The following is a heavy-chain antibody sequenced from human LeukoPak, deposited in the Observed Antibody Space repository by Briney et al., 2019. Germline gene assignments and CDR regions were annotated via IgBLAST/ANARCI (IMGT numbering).Heavy chain of an antibody. J-gene: IGHJ6*02. V-gene: IGHV3-30-3*01. Sequence: PGGSLRLSCAASGFTFSSYAMHWVRQAPGKGLEWVAVISYDGSNKYYADSVKGRFTISRDNSKNTLYLQVNSLRAEDTAVYYCARTLRQRQRERQQLVRDGMDVWGQGTTVTVSS. D-gene: IGHD6-13*01. CDR3: ARTLRQRQRERQQLVRDGMDV. CDR2: ISYDGSNK. CDR1: GFTFSSYA.